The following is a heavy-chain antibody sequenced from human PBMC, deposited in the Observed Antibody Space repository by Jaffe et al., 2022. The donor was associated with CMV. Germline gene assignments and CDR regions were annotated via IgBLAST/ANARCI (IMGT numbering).Heavy chain of an antibody. CDR1: GYTFTSYG. D-gene: IGHD3-3*01. J-gene: IGHJ5*02. V-gene: IGHV1-18*04. CDR3: ARSYYDFWSGLRGDWFDP. Sequence: QVQLVQSGAEVKKPGASVKVSCKASGYTFTSYGISWVRQAPGQGLEWMGWISAYNGNTNYAQKLQGRVTMTTDTSTSTAYMELRSLRSDDTAVYYCARSYYDFWSGLRGDWFDPWGQGTLVTVSS. CDR2: ISAYNGNT.